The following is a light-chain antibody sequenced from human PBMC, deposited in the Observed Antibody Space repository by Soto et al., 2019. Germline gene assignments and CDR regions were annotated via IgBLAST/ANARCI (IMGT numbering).Light chain of an antibody. CDR2: DAS. CDR1: QSVSSN. J-gene: IGKJ3*01. CDR3: QQYNTWPLP. V-gene: IGKV3-15*01. Sequence: ETVMTQSPATLSVSPGERPTLSCRASQSVSSNLAWYQQKPGQAPRLLIYDASTRATGIPARFSGSGSGTEFTLTISRLQSEDFAVYYCQQYNTWPLPFGPGTKVDIK.